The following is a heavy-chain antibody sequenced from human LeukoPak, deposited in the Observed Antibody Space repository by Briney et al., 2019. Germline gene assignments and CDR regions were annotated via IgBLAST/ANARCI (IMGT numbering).Heavy chain of an antibody. V-gene: IGHV1-18*01. D-gene: IGHD3-22*01. CDR1: GYTFTSYG. Sequence: ASVKVSCKASGYTFTSYGISWVRQAPGQGLEWMGWTSAYNGNTNYAQKLQDRVTMTTDTSTSTAYMELSSLRSEDTAVYYCARDWNRYYYDSSESPRNAFDIWGQGTMVTVSS. J-gene: IGHJ3*02. CDR3: ARDWNRYYYDSSESPRNAFDI. CDR2: TSAYNGNT.